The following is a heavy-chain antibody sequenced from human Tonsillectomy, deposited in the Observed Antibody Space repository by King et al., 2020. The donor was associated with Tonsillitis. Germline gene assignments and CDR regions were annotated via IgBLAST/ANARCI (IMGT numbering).Heavy chain of an antibody. V-gene: IGHV1-69*04. D-gene: IGHD6-25*01. CDR1: GFAFNSYA. CDR2: IIPYLNIA. Sequence: QLVQSGAEFRKHGSSVNVSCKASGFAFNSYAISWLRQAPGQCFEWLGRIIPYLNIADYAQRFQGRVSITADTSTSTASMELSSLRSDATAVYYCARDFFSAAAGGINAFDFWGQGTMVTVSS. J-gene: IGHJ3*01. CDR3: ARDFFSAAAGGINAFDF.